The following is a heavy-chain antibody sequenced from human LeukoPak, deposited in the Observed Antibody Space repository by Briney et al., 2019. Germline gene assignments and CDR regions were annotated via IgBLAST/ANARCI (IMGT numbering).Heavy chain of an antibody. J-gene: IGHJ4*02. V-gene: IGHV4-59*01. Sequence: SETLSLPCTVSGGSISSYYWSWIRQPPGKGLEWIGYIYYSGSTNYNPSLKSRVTISVDTSKNQFSLKLSSVTAADTAVYYCARDLNGRYWGQGTLVTVSS. CDR2: IYYSGST. CDR1: GGSISSYY. D-gene: IGHD1-1*01. CDR3: ARDLNGRY.